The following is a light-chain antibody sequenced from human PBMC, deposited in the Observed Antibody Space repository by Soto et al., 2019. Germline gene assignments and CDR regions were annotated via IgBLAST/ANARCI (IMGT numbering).Light chain of an antibody. CDR3: SSYTSNTAPYI. V-gene: IGLV2-14*01. Sequence: QSELTQPASVSGSPGQSITISCTGTSTDVGSYKFVSWYQRHPGKAPKLILYEVNSRPSGVSSRFSGSKSGNTASLTISGLRSDDEADYYCSSYTSNTAPYIFGTGTKVTVL. CDR1: STDVGSYKF. J-gene: IGLJ1*01. CDR2: EVN.